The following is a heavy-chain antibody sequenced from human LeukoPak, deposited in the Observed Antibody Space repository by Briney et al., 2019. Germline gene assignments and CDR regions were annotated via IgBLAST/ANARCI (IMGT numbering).Heavy chain of an antibody. J-gene: IGHJ4*02. D-gene: IGHD2-2*01. CDR3: ARALVVPAPLHFDY. Sequence: SETLSLTCTVSGGSISSYYWSWIRQPPGKGLEWIGYIYYSGSTNYNPSLKSRVTISVDTSKNQFSLKLSPVTAADTAVYYCARALVVPAPLHFDYWGQGTLVTVSS. CDR2: IYYSGST. V-gene: IGHV4-59*01. CDR1: GGSISSYY.